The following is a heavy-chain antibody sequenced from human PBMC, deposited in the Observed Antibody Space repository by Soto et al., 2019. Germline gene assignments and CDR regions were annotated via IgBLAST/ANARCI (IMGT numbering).Heavy chain of an antibody. CDR1: GFTFSNAW. V-gene: IGHV3-15*01. D-gene: IGHD5-12*01. CDR3: TTDLGGYNTYYYYGMDV. J-gene: IGHJ6*02. Sequence: EVQLLESGGGLVQPGGSLRLSCAASGFTFSNAWMSWVRQAPGKGLEWVGRIKSKTDGGTTDYAAPVKGRFTISRDDSKNRLYLQMNSLKTEDTAVYYCTTDLGGYNTYYYYGMDVWGQGTTVTVSS. CDR2: IKSKTDGGTT.